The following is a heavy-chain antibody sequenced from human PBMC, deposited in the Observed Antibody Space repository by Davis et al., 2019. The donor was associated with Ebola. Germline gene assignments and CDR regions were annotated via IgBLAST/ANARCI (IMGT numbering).Heavy chain of an antibody. CDR2: ISYDGANK. J-gene: IGHJ6*02. Sequence: PGGSLRLSCAASGFTFSNYGISWVRQAPGKGLEWVAGISYDGANKDYADFLKGRFTISRDDSKNTVFLQMSSLSTEDTAVYYCSKPGGNGDGFYFGFDVWGQGTTVTVSS. D-gene: IGHD2-8*01. V-gene: IGHV3-30*18. CDR1: GFTFSNYG. CDR3: SKPGGNGDGFYFGFDV.